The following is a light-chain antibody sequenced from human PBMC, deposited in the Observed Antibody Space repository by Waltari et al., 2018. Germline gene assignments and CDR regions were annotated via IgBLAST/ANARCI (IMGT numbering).Light chain of an antibody. V-gene: IGLV3-10*01. Sequence: SYELTQTPSVSVSPGQTARITCSGHELQRKYAYWVQQKSGQAPRLVIYEDTKRPSGIPERFSGSSSGTVATLTITGAQVDDEADYYCYSSDSTGLRVFGGGTTVVVL. CDR3: YSSDSTGLRV. CDR1: ELQRKY. CDR2: EDT. J-gene: IGLJ1*01.